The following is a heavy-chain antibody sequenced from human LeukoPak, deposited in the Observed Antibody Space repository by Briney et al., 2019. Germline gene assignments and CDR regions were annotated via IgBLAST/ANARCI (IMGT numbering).Heavy chain of an antibody. J-gene: IGHJ3*02. CDR1: GFTFSSYA. V-gene: IGHV3-23*01. CDR2: ISGSGGST. D-gene: IGHD2-21*01. Sequence: PGGSLRLSCAASGFTFSSYAMSWVLQAPGKGLEWVSAISGSGGSTYYADSVKGRFTISRDNSKNTLYLQMNSLRAEDTAVYYCAKDIAYCGGDCYPIDAFDIWGQGTMVTVSS. CDR3: AKDIAYCGGDCYPIDAFDI.